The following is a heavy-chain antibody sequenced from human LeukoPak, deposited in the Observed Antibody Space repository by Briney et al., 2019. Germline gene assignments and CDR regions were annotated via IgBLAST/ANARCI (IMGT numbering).Heavy chain of an antibody. CDR3: TTGIVVVTGLDAFDI. CDR1: GFTFSNAW. D-gene: IGHD2-21*02. J-gene: IGHJ3*02. Sequence: GGSLRLSCAAYGFTFSNAWMSWVRQAPGKGLEWVGRIKSKTDGGTTDYAAPVKGRFTISRDDSKNTLYLQMNSLKTEDTAVYYCTTGIVVVTGLDAFDIWGQGTMVTVSS. V-gene: IGHV3-15*01. CDR2: IKSKTDGGTT.